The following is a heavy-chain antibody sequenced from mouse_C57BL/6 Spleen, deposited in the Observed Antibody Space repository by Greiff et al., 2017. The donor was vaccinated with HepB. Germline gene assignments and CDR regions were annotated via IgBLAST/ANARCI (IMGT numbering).Heavy chain of an antibody. CDR1: GFNIKNTY. Sequence: VQLKESVAELVRPGASVKLSCTASGFNIKNTYMHWVKQRPEQGLEWIGRIDPANGNTKYAPKFQGKATITADTSSNTAYLQLSSLTSADTAIYYWARDYGSSFYAMDYWGQGTSVTVSS. D-gene: IGHD1-1*01. J-gene: IGHJ4*01. V-gene: IGHV14-3*01. CDR2: IDPANGNT. CDR3: ARDYGSSFYAMDY.